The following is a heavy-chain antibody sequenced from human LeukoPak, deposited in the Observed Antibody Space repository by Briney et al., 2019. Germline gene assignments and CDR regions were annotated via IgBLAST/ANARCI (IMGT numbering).Heavy chain of an antibody. V-gene: IGHV3-30*02. CDR3: AKGAVSGTHSYYFDY. D-gene: IGHD5/OR15-5a*01. J-gene: IGHJ4*02. CDR2: IFGDGLNR. CDR1: GFNFRIFG. Sequence: GGSLRLSCAASGFNFRIFGMHWVRQAPGKGLEWVAYIFGDGLNRYQSDSVKGRFTVSRDNSKNTLYLQMNSLRAEDTAVYYCAKGAVSGTHSYYFDYWGQGALVTVSS.